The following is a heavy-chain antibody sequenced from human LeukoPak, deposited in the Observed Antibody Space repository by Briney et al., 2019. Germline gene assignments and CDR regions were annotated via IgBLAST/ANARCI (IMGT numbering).Heavy chain of an antibody. J-gene: IGHJ3*02. CDR1: GYTFTSYD. Sequence: ASVKVSCKASGYTFTSYDINWVRQATGQGLEWMGWINPNSGNTGYAQKFQGRVTMTRDTSISTAYMELSSLRSEDTAVYFCARESVDYDIMTGYTFRDEAFDIWGQGTLVTVSS. D-gene: IGHD3-9*01. V-gene: IGHV1-8*01. CDR2: INPNSGNT. CDR3: ARESVDYDIMTGYTFRDEAFDI.